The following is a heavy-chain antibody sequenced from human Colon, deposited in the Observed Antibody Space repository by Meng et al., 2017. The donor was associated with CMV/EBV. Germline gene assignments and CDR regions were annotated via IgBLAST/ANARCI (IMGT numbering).Heavy chain of an antibody. V-gene: IGHV3-21*06. CDR3: ARAAYCGRGSCYFDF. Sequence: SGFTFSSYSLNWVRQAPGKGLEWVSSISPSSGYIYYADSVKGRFTISRDNAKNAVYLHMNSLRAEDKAVYYCARAAYCGRGSCYFDFWGQGTLVTVSS. CDR1: GFTFSSYS. D-gene: IGHD2-15*01. J-gene: IGHJ4*02. CDR2: ISPSSGYI.